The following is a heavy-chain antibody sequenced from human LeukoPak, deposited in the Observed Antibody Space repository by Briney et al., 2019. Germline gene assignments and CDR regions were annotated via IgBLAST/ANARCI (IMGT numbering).Heavy chain of an antibody. D-gene: IGHD6-19*01. Sequence: PSETLSLTCTVSGYSISSGYYWGWIRQPPGKGLEWIGSIYHSGSTYYNPSLKSRVTISIDMSKNQFSLKLSSVTATDTAVYYCAREIAVTGTLRFDPWGQGTLVTVSS. CDR2: IYHSGST. J-gene: IGHJ5*02. V-gene: IGHV4-38-2*02. CDR3: AREIAVTGTLRFDP. CDR1: GYSISSGYY.